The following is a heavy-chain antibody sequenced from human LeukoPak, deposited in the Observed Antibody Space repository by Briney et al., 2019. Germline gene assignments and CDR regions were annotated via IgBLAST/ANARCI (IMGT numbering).Heavy chain of an antibody. D-gene: IGHD7-27*01. Sequence: GGSLRLSCAASGFTFSSYWMSWVRQAPGKGLEWVSVIYSGGSTYYADSVKGRFTISRDNSKNTLYLQMNSLRAEDTAVYYCARVGWGQDAFDIWGQGTMVTVSS. CDR1: GFTFSSYW. J-gene: IGHJ3*02. V-gene: IGHV3-53*01. CDR3: ARVGWGQDAFDI. CDR2: IYSGGST.